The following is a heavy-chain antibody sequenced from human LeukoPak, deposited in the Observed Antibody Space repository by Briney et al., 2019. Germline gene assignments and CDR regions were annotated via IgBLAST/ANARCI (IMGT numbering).Heavy chain of an antibody. J-gene: IGHJ4*02. CDR3: AREADYYDSSGYPFDY. V-gene: IGHV3-23*01. D-gene: IGHD3-22*01. CDR2: ISGSGGST. Sequence: PGGSLRLSCAASGFTFSSYAMSWVRQAPGKGLEWVSAISGSGGSTYYADSVKGRFTISRDNAKNSLYLQMNSLRAEDTAVYYCAREADYYDSSGYPFDYWGQGTLVTVSS. CDR1: GFTFSSYA.